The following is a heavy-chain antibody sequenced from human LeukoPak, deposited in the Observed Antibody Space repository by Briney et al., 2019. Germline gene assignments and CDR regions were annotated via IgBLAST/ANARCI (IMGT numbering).Heavy chain of an antibody. CDR3: ARPGYTSGWIRGDFGH. D-gene: IGHD6-25*01. Sequence: ASVTVSCKASGYTFTGYYIHWVRQAAGQGLEWMGWINPNSGGTRYERRSQGRVPITRETSISTAYMELSSLRSDDTAVYYCARPGYTSGWIRGDFGHWGLGTLVTVSS. CDR2: INPNSGGT. CDR1: GYTFTGYY. J-gene: IGHJ4*02. V-gene: IGHV1-2*02.